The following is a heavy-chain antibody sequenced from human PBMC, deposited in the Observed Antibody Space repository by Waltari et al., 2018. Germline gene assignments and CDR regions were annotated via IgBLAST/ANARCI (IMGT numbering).Heavy chain of an antibody. CDR3: ATEVVGYGSNWYFDY. CDR1: GYTLSEIS. Sequence: QVQLEQSGAEVKKPGASVKVSCKVSGYTLSEISMHWVRQAPGKGLEWMGGFGHEDGETIYAQKLQGRVTVTEDTSTDTAYMELSSLRSEDTAVYYCATEVVGYGSNWYFDYWGQGTLVTVSS. J-gene: IGHJ4*02. CDR2: FGHEDGET. D-gene: IGHD6-13*01. V-gene: IGHV1-24*01.